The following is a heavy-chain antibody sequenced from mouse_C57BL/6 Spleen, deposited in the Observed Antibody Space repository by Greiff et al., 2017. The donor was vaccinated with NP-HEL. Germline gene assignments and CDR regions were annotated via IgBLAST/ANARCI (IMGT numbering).Heavy chain of an antibody. CDR2: ISYDGSN. CDR1: GYSITSGYY. CDR3: ARDKPTTVVDQGYFDY. V-gene: IGHV3-6*01. Sequence: EVQLVESGPGLVKPSQSLSLTCSVTGYSITSGYYWNWIRQFPGNKLEWMGYISYDGSNNYNPSLKNRISITRDTSKNQFFLKLNSVTTEDTATYYCARDKPTTVVDQGYFDYWGQGTTLTVSS. D-gene: IGHD1-1*01. J-gene: IGHJ2*01.